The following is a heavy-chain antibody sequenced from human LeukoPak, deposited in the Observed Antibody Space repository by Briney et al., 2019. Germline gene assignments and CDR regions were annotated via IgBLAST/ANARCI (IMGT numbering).Heavy chain of an antibody. V-gene: IGHV1-2*06. CDR1: GYTFTGYY. J-gene: IGHJ3*02. CDR2: INPNSGGT. D-gene: IGHD3-22*01. CDR3: ATLTYYYDSSGFTGEGAFDI. Sequence: ASVKVSCKASGYTFTGYYMHWVRQAPGQGLEWMGRINPNSGGTNYAQKFQGRDTMTRDTSISTAYMELSRLRSDDTAVYYCATLTYYYDSSGFTGEGAFDIWGQGSMVTVSS.